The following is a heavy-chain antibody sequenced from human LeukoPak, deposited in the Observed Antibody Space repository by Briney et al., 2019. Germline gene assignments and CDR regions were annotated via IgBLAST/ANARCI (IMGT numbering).Heavy chain of an antibody. CDR1: GFTFSSYA. D-gene: IGHD5-18*01. CDR3: GKGPGGAAMALYFVF. J-gene: IGHJ4*02. CDR2: ISGSGGST. V-gene: IGHV3-23*01. Sequence: GGSLRLSCAASGFTFSSYAMSWVRQAPGKGLEWVSAISGSGGSTYYADSVKGRFTISRDNSKNTLYLQMNSLRAEDTAVYYCGKGPGGAAMALYFVFWGQGTLVTVSS.